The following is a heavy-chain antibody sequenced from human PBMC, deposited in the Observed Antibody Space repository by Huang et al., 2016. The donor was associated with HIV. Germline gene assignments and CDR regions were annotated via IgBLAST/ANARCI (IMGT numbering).Heavy chain of an antibody. CDR1: GYTFTGYY. D-gene: IGHD6-19*01. V-gene: IGHV1-2*02. J-gene: IGHJ3*02. CDR3: ARDFSPYSSGWYDAFDI. CDR2: INPNSGGT. Sequence: QVQLVQSGAEVKKPGASVKVSCKASGYTFTGYYMHWVRQAPGQGLEGMGWINPNSGGTNYAQKFQGRVTMTRDTSISIAYMELRRLRSDDTAVYYCARDFSPYSSGWYDAFDIWGQGTMVTVSS.